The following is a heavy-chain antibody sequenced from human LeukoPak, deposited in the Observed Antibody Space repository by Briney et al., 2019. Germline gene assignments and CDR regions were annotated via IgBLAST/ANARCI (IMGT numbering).Heavy chain of an antibody. Sequence: PGGSLRLSCAASGFTFSSYAMSWVRQAPGKGLEWVSSISSSSSYIYYADPVKGRFTISRDNAKNSLYLQMNSLRAEDTAVYYCARDPPWFGEPNDAFDIWGQGTMVTVSS. CDR3: ARDPPWFGEPNDAFDI. V-gene: IGHV3-21*01. CDR1: GFTFSSYA. J-gene: IGHJ3*02. D-gene: IGHD3-10*01. CDR2: ISSSSSYI.